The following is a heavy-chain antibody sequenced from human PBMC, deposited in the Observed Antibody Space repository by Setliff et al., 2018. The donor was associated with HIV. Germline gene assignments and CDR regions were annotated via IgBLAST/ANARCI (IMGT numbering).Heavy chain of an antibody. CDR3: ARRAYCSSTTCFDN. CDR1: GGSISSSNW. Sequence: PSETLSLTCAVSGGSISSSNWWSWVRQAPGKGLEWVSIIYSDDYTKYADSLKGRFTISRDTSKNTLYLQMNSLRAEDTAVYYCARRAYCSSTTCFDNWGQGTLVTVSS. D-gene: IGHD2-2*01. V-gene: IGHV3-66*04. J-gene: IGHJ4*02. CDR2: IYSDDYT.